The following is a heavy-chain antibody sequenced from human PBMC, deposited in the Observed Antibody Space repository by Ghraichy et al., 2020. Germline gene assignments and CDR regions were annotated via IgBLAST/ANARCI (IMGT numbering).Heavy chain of an antibody. V-gene: IGHV3-23*01. CDR2: ISGSGGST. CDR1: GFTFSSYA. D-gene: IGHD6-13*01. J-gene: IGHJ4*02. Sequence: LTCAASGFTFSSYAMSWVRQAPGKGLEWVSAISGSGGSTYYADSVKGRFTISRENSKNTLYLQMNSLRAEETAVYYCAKIPGYSSSLQWGQGTLVTVSS. CDR3: AKIPGYSSSLQ.